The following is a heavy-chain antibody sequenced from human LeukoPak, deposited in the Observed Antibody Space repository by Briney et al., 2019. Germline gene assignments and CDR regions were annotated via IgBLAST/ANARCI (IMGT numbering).Heavy chain of an antibody. CDR2: ISGSGGST. CDR3: ASKSITIFGVVISYVDY. V-gene: IGHV3-23*01. Sequence: GGSLRLSCAASGFTFSSYAMSWVRQAPGKGLEWVSAISGSGGSTYYADSVKGRFTISRDNSKNTLYLQMNSLRAEDTAVYYCASKSITIFGVVISYVDYWGQGTLVTVSS. CDR1: GFTFSSYA. D-gene: IGHD3-3*01. J-gene: IGHJ4*02.